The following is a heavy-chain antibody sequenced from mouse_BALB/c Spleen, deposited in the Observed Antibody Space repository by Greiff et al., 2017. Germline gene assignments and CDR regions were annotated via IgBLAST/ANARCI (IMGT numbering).Heavy chain of an antibody. V-gene: IGHV14-3*02. CDR2: IDPANGNT. CDR1: GFNIKDTY. J-gene: IGHJ3*01. CDR3: AIGVGYGGDPWFAY. Sequence: VQLKQSGAELVKPGASVKLSCTASGFNIKDTYMHWVKQRPEQGLEWIGRIDPANGNTKYDPKFQGKATITADTSSNTAYLQLSSLTSEDTAVYYCAIGVGYGGDPWFAYWGQGTLVTVSA. D-gene: IGHD1-2*01.